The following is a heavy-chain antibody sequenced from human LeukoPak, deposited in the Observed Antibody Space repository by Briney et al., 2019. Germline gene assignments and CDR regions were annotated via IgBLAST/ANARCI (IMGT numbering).Heavy chain of an antibody. D-gene: IGHD3-10*01. CDR2: ISSSGRTI. J-gene: IGHJ4*02. CDR1: GFVFSSYD. V-gene: IGHV3-48*03. CDR3: AMKGGSGSYYAAFDY. Sequence: GGSLRLSCAASGFVFSSYDMIWVRQPPGKGLEWVSSISSSGRTIYYTDSVRGRFSISRDNAKSALYLQMNSLRAEDTAVYYCAMKGGSGSYYAAFDYWGQGTLVTVSS.